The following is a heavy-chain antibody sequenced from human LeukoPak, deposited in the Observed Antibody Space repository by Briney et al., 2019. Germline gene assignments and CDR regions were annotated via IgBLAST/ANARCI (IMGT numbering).Heavy chain of an antibody. CDR2: INHSGST. D-gene: IGHD3-10*01. J-gene: IGHJ3*02. V-gene: IGHV4-34*01. Sequence: SETLSLTCAVYGGSFSGYYWSWIRQPPGKGLEWIGEINHSGSTNYNPSLKSRVTISVDTSKNQFSLKLSSVTAADTAVYYCARAHVLLWFGEPLPDAFDIWGQGTKVTVSS. CDR3: ARAHVLLWFGEPLPDAFDI. CDR1: GGSFSGYY.